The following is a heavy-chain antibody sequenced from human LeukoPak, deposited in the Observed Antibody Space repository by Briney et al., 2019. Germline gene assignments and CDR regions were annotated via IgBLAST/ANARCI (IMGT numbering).Heavy chain of an antibody. CDR2: IYYSGST. CDR1: GGSISSGGYS. D-gene: IGHD3-10*01. J-gene: IGHJ1*01. Sequence: SETLSLTCAVSGGSISSGGYSWSWIRQPPGKGLEWIGYIYYSGSTYYNPSLKSRVTISVDTSKNQFSLKLSSVTAADTAVYYCARLGSYYKYFQHWGQGTLVTVSS. V-gene: IGHV4-30-2*05. CDR3: ARLGSYYKYFQH.